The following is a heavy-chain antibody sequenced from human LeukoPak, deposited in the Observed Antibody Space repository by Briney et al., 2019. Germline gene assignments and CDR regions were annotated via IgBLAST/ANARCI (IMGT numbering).Heavy chain of an antibody. CDR2: ISWNSGNR. V-gene: IGHV3-9*01. CDR1: GFSFDDYA. D-gene: IGHD5-18*01. CDR3: AKDIRSDTDMVTTTFDY. Sequence: GGSLRLSCAASGFSFDDYAMHWVRQAPGKGLEWVSGISWNSGNRGYADSVKGRFTISRDNAKNSLYLQMNSLRAEDTALYYCAKDIRSDTDMVTTTFDYWGQGALVTVSS. J-gene: IGHJ4*02.